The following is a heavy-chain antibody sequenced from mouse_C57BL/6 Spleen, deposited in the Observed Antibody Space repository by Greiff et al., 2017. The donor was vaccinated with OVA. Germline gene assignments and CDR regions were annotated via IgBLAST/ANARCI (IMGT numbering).Heavy chain of an antibody. CDR2: IHPNSGST. D-gene: IGHD2-4*01. Sequence: QVQLQQPGAELVKPGASVKLSCKASGYTFTSYWMHWVKQRPGQGLEWIGMIHPNSGSTNYNEKFKSKATLTVDKSSSTAYMQLSSLTSEDSAVYYCARFYYDYDEGFDYWGQGTTLTVSS. J-gene: IGHJ2*01. CDR3: ARFYYDYDEGFDY. CDR1: GYTFTSYW. V-gene: IGHV1-64*01.